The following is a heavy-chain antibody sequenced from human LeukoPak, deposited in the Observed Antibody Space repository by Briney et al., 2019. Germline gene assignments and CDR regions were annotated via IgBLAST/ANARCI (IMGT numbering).Heavy chain of an antibody. CDR1: GFTYGDYA. CDR2: IRYDGTNT. J-gene: IGHJ4*02. Sequence: GGPLRLSCTASGFTYGDYAMSWVPEAPGKGLECVTFIRYDGTNTYADSVKGRFTISRDNSKNTVYLQMNSLRTEDTALYYCAKNRWGSVATPDSWGQGTLVTVSS. V-gene: IGHV3-30*02. D-gene: IGHD5-12*01. CDR3: AKNRWGSVATPDS.